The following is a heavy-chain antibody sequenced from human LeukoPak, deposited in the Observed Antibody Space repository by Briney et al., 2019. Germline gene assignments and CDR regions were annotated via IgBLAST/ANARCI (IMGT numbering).Heavy chain of an antibody. J-gene: IGHJ4*02. CDR3: ARGVSKPDY. V-gene: IGHV4-39*01. Sequence: SETLSLTCTVSGGSISSSSYYWGWIRQPPGKGLEWIGSIYYSGSTYYNPSLKSRVTISVDTSKNQFSLKLSSVTAADTAVYYCARGVSKPDYWGQGTLVTVSS. CDR2: IYYSGST. CDR1: GGSISSSSYY.